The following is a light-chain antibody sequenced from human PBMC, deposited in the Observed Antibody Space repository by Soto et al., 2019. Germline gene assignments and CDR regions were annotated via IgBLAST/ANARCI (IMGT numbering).Light chain of an antibody. CDR3: MQDRRPLTIT. CDR2: LGS. J-gene: IGKJ5*01. CDR1: QSILHTNGYNY. V-gene: IGKV2-28*01. Sequence: DLVMTQYPPSLPVAPGEPSSITCRPSQSILHTNGYNYLDWYLQKPAQSPQLLIYLGSSRASGVPDRFSGSGSGTYFTLKISRVEHEDNGVYYCMQDRRPLTITFGQGTRVEIK.